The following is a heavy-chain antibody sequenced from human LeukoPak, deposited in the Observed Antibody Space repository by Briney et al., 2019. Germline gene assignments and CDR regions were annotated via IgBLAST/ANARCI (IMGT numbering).Heavy chain of an antibody. J-gene: IGHJ5*02. V-gene: IGHV3-21*01. CDR3: ARGGYCSSTSCYFWFDP. Sequence: PGGSLRLSCAASGFTFSSYSMNWVRQAPGKGLEWVSSISSSSSYIYYADSVKGRFTISRDNAKNSLYLQMNSLRAEDTAVYYCARGGYCSSTSCYFWFDPWGQGTLGTVSS. D-gene: IGHD2-2*01. CDR1: GFTFSSYS. CDR2: ISSSSSYI.